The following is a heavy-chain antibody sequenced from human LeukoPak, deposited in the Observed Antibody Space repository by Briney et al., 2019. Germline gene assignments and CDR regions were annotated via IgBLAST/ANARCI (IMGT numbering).Heavy chain of an antibody. CDR1: GGSISSYY. CDR2: VYYSGST. CDR3: ARVGYYYGSGSAYYYYYMDV. D-gene: IGHD3-10*01. V-gene: IGHV4-59*01. J-gene: IGHJ6*03. Sequence: SETLSLTCNVSGGSISSYYWSWIRQPPGKGLEWIGYVYYSGSTSYNPSLQSRVTISVDPSKNHFSLKLSSVTAADTAVYYCARVGYYYGSGSAYYYYYMDVWGKGTTVTVSS.